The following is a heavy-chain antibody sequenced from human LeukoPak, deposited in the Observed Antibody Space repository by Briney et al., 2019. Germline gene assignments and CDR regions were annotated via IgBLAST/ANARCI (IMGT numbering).Heavy chain of an antibody. D-gene: IGHD2-2*01. CDR3: ARLFRDFAVVVPAADAFDI. CDR1: GYTFTSYY. Sequence: ASVKVSCTASGYTFTSYYMHWVRQAPGQGLEGLGIINPSGGSTSYAQKFQGRVTMTRDTSTSTVYMELSSLRSEDTAVYYCARLFRDFAVVVPAADAFDIWGQGTMVTVSS. CDR2: INPSGGST. J-gene: IGHJ3*02. V-gene: IGHV1-46*01.